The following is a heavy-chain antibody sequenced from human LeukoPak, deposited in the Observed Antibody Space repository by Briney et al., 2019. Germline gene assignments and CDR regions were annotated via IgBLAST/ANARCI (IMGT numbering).Heavy chain of an antibody. CDR2: ISAYNGNT. CDR3: ARDRGKYSYGYYFDY. Sequence: ASVKLSCKASGYTFTSYGISWVRQAPGQGLEWMGWISAYNGNTNYAQKLQGRVTMTTDTSTSTAYMELRSLRSDDTAVYYRARDRGKYSYGYYFDYWGQGTLVTVSS. V-gene: IGHV1-18*01. J-gene: IGHJ4*02. D-gene: IGHD5-18*01. CDR1: GYTFTSYG.